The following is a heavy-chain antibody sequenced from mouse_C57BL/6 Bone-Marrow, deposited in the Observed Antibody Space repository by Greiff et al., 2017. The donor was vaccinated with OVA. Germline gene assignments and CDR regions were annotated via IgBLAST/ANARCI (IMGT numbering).Heavy chain of an antibody. Sequence: EVMLVESGGGLVQPGGSMKLSCVASGFTFSNYWMNWVRQSPEKGLEWVAQIRLKSDNYATHYAESVKGRFTISRDDSKSSVYLQMNNLRAEDTGIYYCTAPHYYGSSSAWFAYWGQGTLVTVSA. J-gene: IGHJ3*01. CDR2: IRLKSDNYAT. V-gene: IGHV6-3*01. CDR3: TAPHYYGSSSAWFAY. CDR1: GFTFSNYW. D-gene: IGHD1-1*01.